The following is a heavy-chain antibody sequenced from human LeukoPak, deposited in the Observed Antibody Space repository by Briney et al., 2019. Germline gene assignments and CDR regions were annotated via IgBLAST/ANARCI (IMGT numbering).Heavy chain of an antibody. CDR1: GYTFTSYY. J-gene: IGHJ3*02. V-gene: IGHV1-46*01. Sequence: ASVKVSCKASGYTFTSYYMHWARQAPGQGLEWMGIINPSGGSTSYAQKFQGRVTMTRDTSTSTVYMELSSLRSEDTAVYYCANYGGWVGGSGSNHAFDIWGQGTMVTVSS. D-gene: IGHD3-10*01. CDR3: ANYGGWVGGSGSNHAFDI. CDR2: INPSGGST.